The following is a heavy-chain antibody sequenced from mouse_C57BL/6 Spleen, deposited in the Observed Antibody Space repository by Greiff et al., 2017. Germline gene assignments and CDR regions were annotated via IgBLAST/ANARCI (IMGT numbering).Heavy chain of an antibody. CDR3: AKPEFLYDGYSAWFAY. Sequence: QVQLQQPGAELVKPGASVKLSCKASGYTFTSYWMHWVKQRPGRGLEWIGRIDPNSGGTKYNEKFKSKATLTVDKPSSTAYMQLSSLTSEDSAVYYCAKPEFLYDGYSAWFAYWGQGTLVTGSA. J-gene: IGHJ3*01. CDR1: GYTFTSYW. CDR2: IDPNSGGT. D-gene: IGHD2-3*01. V-gene: IGHV1-72*01.